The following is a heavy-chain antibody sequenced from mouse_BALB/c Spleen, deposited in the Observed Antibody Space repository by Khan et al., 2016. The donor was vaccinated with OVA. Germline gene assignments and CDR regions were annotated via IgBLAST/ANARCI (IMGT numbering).Heavy chain of an antibody. V-gene: IGHV9-3-1*01. CDR2: INTYTGEP. D-gene: IGHD2-1*01. CDR3: ARVGNYWYFDV. J-gene: IGHJ1*01. Sequence: QIQLVQSGPELKKPGETVNISCKASGYTFTNYGMTWVKQAPGKALKWMGWINTYTGEPTYADDFKGRFAFSLETSASTAYLQINNLKNEDTAIYFSARVGNYWYFDVWGAGTTVTVSS. CDR1: GYTFTNYG.